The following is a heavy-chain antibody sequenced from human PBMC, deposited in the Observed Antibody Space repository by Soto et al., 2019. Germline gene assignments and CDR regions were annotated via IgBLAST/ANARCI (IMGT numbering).Heavy chain of an antibody. J-gene: IGHJ5*02. CDR2: IYHSGGT. CDR3: ARTMTTSGWFDP. V-gene: IGHV4-30-2*01. Sequence: TLSLTCAVSGGPITSGGYSWSWIRQPPGKGLEWIGYIYHSGGTYYNPSLKSRVTLSIGRTKKQFSLKLKSVTAADTAVYFCARTMTTSGWFDPWGQGTLVTVSS. CDR1: GGPITSGGYS. D-gene: IGHD4-17*01.